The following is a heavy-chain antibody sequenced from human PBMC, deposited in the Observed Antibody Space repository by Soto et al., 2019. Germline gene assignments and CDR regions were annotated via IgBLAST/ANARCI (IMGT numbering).Heavy chain of an antibody. V-gene: IGHV4-39*01. CDR3: ARHSQNYDILTGYYTLNWFDP. J-gene: IGHJ5*02. Sequence: QLQLQESGPGLVKPSETLSLTCTVSGGSISSSSYYWGWIRQPPGKGLEWIGSIYYSGSTYYNPSLKSRVTISVDTSKNQFSLKLSSVTAADTAVYYCARHSQNYDILTGYYTLNWFDPWGQGTLVTVSS. D-gene: IGHD3-9*01. CDR2: IYYSGST. CDR1: GGSISSSSYY.